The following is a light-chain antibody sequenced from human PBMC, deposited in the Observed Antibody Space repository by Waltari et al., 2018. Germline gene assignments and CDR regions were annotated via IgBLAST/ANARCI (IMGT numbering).Light chain of an antibody. CDR3: QQCYSYPRT. Sequence: DIQMTQSPSSLSASVGDTVTITCQASQGIGNNLNWYQQKPGKAPKLLIYRASSLQSGIPSRFSGSGSGTDFTLTISSLQPEGFATYYCQQCYSYPRTFGQGTKVEIK. J-gene: IGKJ1*01. V-gene: IGKV1-16*01. CDR1: QGIGNN. CDR2: RAS.